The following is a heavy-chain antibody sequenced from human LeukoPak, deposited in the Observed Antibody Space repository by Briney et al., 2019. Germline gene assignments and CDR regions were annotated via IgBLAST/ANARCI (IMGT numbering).Heavy chain of an antibody. V-gene: IGHV3-66*01. CDR1: GFTVSNSY. D-gene: IGHD6-13*01. Sequence: GGSLRLSCAASGFTVSNSYMNWVRQAPGKGLEWVSLIYSGGSTHYADSAKGRFTISRDSSRNTLYLQMDSLRVEDTAVYYCARDPSAVAINTYGWGQGTLVTVSS. J-gene: IGHJ4*02. CDR2: IYSGGST. CDR3: ARDPSAVAINTYG.